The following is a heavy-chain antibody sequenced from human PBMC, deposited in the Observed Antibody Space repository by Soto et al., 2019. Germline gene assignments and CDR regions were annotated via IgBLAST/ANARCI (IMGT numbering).Heavy chain of an antibody. CDR3: GGDPKGGTLGRPNCSDP. J-gene: IGHJ5*02. Sequence: EVQLVESGGGLVKPGGSLRLSCAASGFTFSSYSMNWVRQAPGKGLEWVSSISSSSSYIYYADSVKGRFTISRDNAKNSLYLKINGGRAEDTVVYYWGGDPKGGTLGRPNCSDPWGQGPLVPVSS. CDR2: ISSSSSYI. D-gene: IGHD3-16*01. V-gene: IGHV3-21*01. CDR1: GFTFSSYS.